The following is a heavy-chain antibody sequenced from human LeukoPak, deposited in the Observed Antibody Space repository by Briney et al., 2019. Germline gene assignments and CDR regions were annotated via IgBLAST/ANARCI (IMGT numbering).Heavy chain of an antibody. CDR1: GFTFSTYW. Sequence: GGSLRLSCAATGFTFSTYWMHWVRQAPGKGLVWVSRINSDGSSASYADSVKGRFTISSDNAKNTLYLQMNSLRAEDTAVYYCARVVPATVGFDFDYWGQGTLVTVSS. V-gene: IGHV3-74*01. CDR2: INSDGSSA. CDR3: ARVVPATVGFDFDY. D-gene: IGHD1-26*01. J-gene: IGHJ4*02.